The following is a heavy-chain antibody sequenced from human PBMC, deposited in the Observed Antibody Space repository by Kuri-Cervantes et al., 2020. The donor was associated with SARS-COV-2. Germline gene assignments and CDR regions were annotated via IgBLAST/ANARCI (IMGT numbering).Heavy chain of an antibody. V-gene: IGHV3-30*02. D-gene: IGHD6-13*01. J-gene: IGHJ4*02. CDR2: IRYDGSNK. Sequence: GGSLRLSCTVSGGSISSSSYYWGWVRQAPGKGLEWVAFIRYDGSNKYYADSVKGRFTISRDNSKNTLYLQMNSLRAEDTAVYYCAKDQDGGYSSSWHDYWGQGTLVTVSS. CDR1: GGSISSSSYY. CDR3: AKDQDGGYSSSWHDY.